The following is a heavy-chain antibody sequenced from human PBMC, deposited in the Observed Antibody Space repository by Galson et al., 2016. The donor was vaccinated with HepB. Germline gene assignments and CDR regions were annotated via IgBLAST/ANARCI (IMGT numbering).Heavy chain of an antibody. CDR2: ISYDGSNK. V-gene: IGHV3-30*18. D-gene: IGHD3-10*01. J-gene: IGHJ6*02. CDR1: GFTFSSYG. CDR3: AKDRSYGYFGSGGIAV. Sequence: SLRLSCAASGFTFSSYGMHWVRQAPGKGLEWVAVISYDGSNKYYADSVKGRFTISRDNSKNTLYLQMNSLRAEDTADYYCAKDRSYGYFGSGGIAVWGQGTTVTVSS.